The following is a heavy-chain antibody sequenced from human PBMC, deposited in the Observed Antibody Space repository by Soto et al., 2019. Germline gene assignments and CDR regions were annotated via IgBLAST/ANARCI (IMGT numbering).Heavy chain of an antibody. J-gene: IGHJ6*03. V-gene: IGHV3-7*01. CDR3: ARGGNPGIYCSSTSCYNYYYYYMDV. CDR1: GFTFSSYW. D-gene: IGHD2-2*02. Sequence: GGSLRLSCAASGFTFSSYWMSWVRQAPGKGLEWVANIKQDGSEKYYVDSVKGRFTISRDNAKNSLYLQMNSLRAEDTAVYYCARGGNPGIYCSSTSCYNYYYYYMDVWGKGTTVTVSS. CDR2: IKQDGSEK.